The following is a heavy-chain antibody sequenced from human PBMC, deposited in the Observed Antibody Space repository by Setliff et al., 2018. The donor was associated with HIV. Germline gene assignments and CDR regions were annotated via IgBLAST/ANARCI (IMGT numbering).Heavy chain of an antibody. CDR3: ARGAELLWFGELHNIPYFDY. J-gene: IGHJ4*02. V-gene: IGHV4-59*01. CDR2: IYYSGSS. Sequence: ETLSLTCPVSGGSISSYYWIWIRQPPGKGLEWIGYIYYSGSSNYNPSLKSRVTISVDTSKNQFSLKLSSVTAADTAVYYCARGAELLWFGELHNIPYFDYWGQGTLVTVSS. D-gene: IGHD3-10*01. CDR1: GGSISSYY.